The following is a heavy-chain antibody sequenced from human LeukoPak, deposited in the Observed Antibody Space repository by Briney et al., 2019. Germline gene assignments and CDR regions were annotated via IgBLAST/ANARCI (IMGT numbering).Heavy chain of an antibody. Sequence: PSETLSLTCTVSGGSFSSSSYYWGWIRQPPGKGLEWIGSFYYSGSTYYTPSLKSRVTISVDTSKKQFSLKLSSVTAADTAVYYCARLDYDYSLSVDYWGQGILVTVSS. J-gene: IGHJ4*02. CDR2: FYYSGST. D-gene: IGHD3-16*01. CDR3: ARLDYDYSLSVDY. CDR1: GGSFSSSSYY. V-gene: IGHV4-39*07.